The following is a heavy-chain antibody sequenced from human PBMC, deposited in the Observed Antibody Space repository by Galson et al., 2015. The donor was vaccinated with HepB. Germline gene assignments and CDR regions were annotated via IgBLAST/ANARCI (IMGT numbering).Heavy chain of an antibody. CDR1: GFTFSSDA. J-gene: IGHJ3*02. V-gene: IGHV3-30*04. D-gene: IGHD2-15*01. CDR2: ISYDGSNK. Sequence: SLRLSCAASGFTFSSDAMHWVRQAPGKGLEWVAVISYDGSNKYYADSVKGRFTISRDNSKNTLYLQMNSLRAEDTAVYYCARDLLDIVVVVAATLIGAFDIWGQGTMVTVSS. CDR3: ARDLLDIVVVVAATLIGAFDI.